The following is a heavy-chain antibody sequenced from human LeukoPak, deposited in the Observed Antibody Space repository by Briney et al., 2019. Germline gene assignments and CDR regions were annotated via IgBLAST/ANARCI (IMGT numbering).Heavy chain of an antibody. J-gene: IGHJ3*02. CDR1: GGSISSGGYY. CDR2: IYYSGST. V-gene: IGHV4-31*03. Sequence: KSSQTLSLTCTVSGGSISSGGYYWSWIRQHPGKGLEWIGYIYYSGSTNYNPSLKSRVTISVDTSKNQFSLKLSSVTAADTAVYYCARHEMATTIRDAFDIWGQGTMVTVSS. CDR3: ARHEMATTIRDAFDI. D-gene: IGHD5-24*01.